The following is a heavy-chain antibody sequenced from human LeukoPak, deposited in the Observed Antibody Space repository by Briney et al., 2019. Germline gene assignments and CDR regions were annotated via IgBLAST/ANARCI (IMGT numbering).Heavy chain of an antibody. J-gene: IGHJ3*01. D-gene: IGHD6-19*01. CDR1: GFTFSSYS. CDR3: ARDPYIGWYGAFDV. CDR2: ISSSSSYI. Sequence: GGSLRLSCAASGFTFSSYSMNWVRQAPGKGLEWVSSISSSSSYIYYADSVKGRFTISRDNAKNSLCLQMNSLRAEDTAVYYCARDPYIGWYGAFDVWGQGTMVTVSS. V-gene: IGHV3-21*01.